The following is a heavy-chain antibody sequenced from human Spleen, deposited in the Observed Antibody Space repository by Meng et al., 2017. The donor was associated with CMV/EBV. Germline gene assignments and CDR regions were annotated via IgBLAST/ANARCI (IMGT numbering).Heavy chain of an antibody. CDR3: TTDTPWYFDY. Sequence: CAASGFTFSNAWMSWVRQAPGKGLEWVGRIKSKIDGGATDYAAPVKGRFTISRDDSKNTLYLQMNSLKIEDTAVYYCTTDTPWYFDYWGRGTLVTVSS. CDR2: IKSKIDGGAT. CDR1: GFTFSNAW. V-gene: IGHV3-15*01. J-gene: IGHJ4*02.